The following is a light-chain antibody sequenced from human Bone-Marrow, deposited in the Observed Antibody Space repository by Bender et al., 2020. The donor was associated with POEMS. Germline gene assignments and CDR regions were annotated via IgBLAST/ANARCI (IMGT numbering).Light chain of an antibody. J-gene: IGLJ3*02. CDR2: FDD. Sequence: QSVLTQPPSVSGAPRQRVTISCSGSSSNIGNNAVSWYQQLPGKAPKLLIYFDDLLPSGVSDRFSGSKSGTSASLAISGLQSEDEADYYCAVWDDSLNGWVFGGGTKLTVL. CDR3: AVWDDSLNGWV. CDR1: SSNIGNNA. V-gene: IGLV1-36*01.